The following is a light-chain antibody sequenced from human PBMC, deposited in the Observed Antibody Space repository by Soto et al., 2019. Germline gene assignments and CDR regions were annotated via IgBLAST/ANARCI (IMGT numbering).Light chain of an antibody. CDR2: DVS. CDR1: GSDVGGYNY. CDR3: SSYTSSSTRV. V-gene: IGLV2-14*01. Sequence: QSVLTQPASVSGSPGQSITISCTGTGSDVGGYNYVSWYQQHPGKAPKLMIYDVSNRPSGVSNRFSGSKSGNTASLTISGLQAEDEADYYCSSYTSSSTRVFGGGTKLTVL. J-gene: IGLJ2*01.